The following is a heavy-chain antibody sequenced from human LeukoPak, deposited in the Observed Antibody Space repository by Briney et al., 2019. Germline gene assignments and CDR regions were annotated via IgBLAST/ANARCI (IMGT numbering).Heavy chain of an antibody. J-gene: IGHJ4*02. CDR3: VSGMLSPKRSYFDY. CDR1: GFTFDDYA. D-gene: IGHD2-8*01. V-gene: IGHV3-43*02. CDR2: ISGEGGST. Sequence: GGSLRLSCAASGFTFDDYAMHWVRQAPGKGLEWVSLISGEGGSTYYADSVKGRFTISRDNSKNSLYLQMNSLRTEDTALYYCVSGMLSPKRSYFDYWGQGTLVAVSS.